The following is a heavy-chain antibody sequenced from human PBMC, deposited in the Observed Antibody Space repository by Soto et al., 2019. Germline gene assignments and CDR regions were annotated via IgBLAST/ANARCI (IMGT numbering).Heavy chain of an antibody. CDR1: GYTFTSND. J-gene: IGHJ4*02. D-gene: IGHD6-25*01. CDR3: VSDNSGFDY. CDR2: IYPNGGST. Sequence: QVQLVESGTEVKKPGASVKLSCETSGYTFTSNDMPWVRQAPGQGHEWMGMIYPNGGSTTYAQKFHGRVTMTSDTSTTTVYMELSSLTAEDTAVYYCVSDNSGFDYWGQGTLVTVSS. V-gene: IGHV1-46*03.